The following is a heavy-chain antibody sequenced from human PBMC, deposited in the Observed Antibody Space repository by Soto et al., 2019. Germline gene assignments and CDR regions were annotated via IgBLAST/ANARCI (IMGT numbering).Heavy chain of an antibody. D-gene: IGHD2-15*01. V-gene: IGHV3-64*01. CDR3: ARVNILVWRRLNRSNL. J-gene: IGHJ2*01. CDR1: GCTFSSYA. Sequence: GGALRLSGAASGCTFSSYALHWVRQAPGKGLEYVSAISSNGGSTYYANSVKGRFTISRDNSKNTLYLQMGSLRAEDMAVYYCARVNILVWRRLNRSNL. CDR2: ISSNGGST.